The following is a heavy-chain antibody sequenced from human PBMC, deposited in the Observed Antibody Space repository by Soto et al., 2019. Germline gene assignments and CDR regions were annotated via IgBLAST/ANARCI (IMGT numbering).Heavy chain of an antibody. V-gene: IGHV3-7*01. CDR3: ARAFRTNFNHDAFDI. D-gene: IGHD1-1*01. Sequence: EVQLVESGGGLVQPGGSLRLSCAASGFTFSNYWMSWVRQAPGKGLEWVANINQDGSEKYFVDSVRGRFTISRDNANSSLYLQMNSLRAEDTAVYYCARAFRTNFNHDAFDIWGQGTMVTVSS. CDR1: GFTFSNYW. CDR2: INQDGSEK. J-gene: IGHJ3*02.